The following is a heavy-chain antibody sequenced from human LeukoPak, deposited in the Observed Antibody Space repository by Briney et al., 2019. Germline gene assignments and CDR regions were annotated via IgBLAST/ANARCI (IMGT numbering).Heavy chain of an antibody. Sequence: GGSLRLSCAASGFTFSSYGMHWVRQAPGKGLEWVAVISYDGSNKYYADSVKGRFTISRDNSKNTLYLQMNSLRAEDTAVYYCAKDNYYGSGSYDYWGQGTLGTVS. D-gene: IGHD3-10*01. J-gene: IGHJ4*02. V-gene: IGHV3-30*18. CDR1: GFTFSSYG. CDR2: ISYDGSNK. CDR3: AKDNYYGSGSYDY.